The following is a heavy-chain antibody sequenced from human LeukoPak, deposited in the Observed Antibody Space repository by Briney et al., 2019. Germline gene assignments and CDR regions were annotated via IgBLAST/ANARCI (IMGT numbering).Heavy chain of an antibody. J-gene: IGHJ4*02. CDR1: GGSINSSSYY. CDR3: ARGPAAAGSLDY. CDR2: IYHSGST. V-gene: IGHV4-39*07. Sequence: KPSETLSLTCTVSGGSINSSSYYWGWIRQPPGKGLEWIGEIYHSGSTNYNPSLKSRVTISVDKSKNQFSLKLSSVTAADTAVYYCARGPAAAGSLDYWGQGTLVTVSS. D-gene: IGHD6-13*01.